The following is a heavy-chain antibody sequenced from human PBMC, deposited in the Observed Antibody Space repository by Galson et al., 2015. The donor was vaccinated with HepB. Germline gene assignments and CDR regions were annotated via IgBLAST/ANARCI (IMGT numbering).Heavy chain of an antibody. D-gene: IGHD3-10*01. CDR3: ARPYYGSGRRGTNWYFDL. CDR2: IYYSGST. Sequence: TLSLTCTVSGGSISSSSYYWGWIRQPPGKGLEWIGSIYYSGSTYYNPSLKSRVTISVGTSKNQFSLKLSSVTAADTAGYYCARPYYGSGRRGTNWYFDLWGRGTLVTVSS. V-gene: IGHV4-39*01. CDR1: GGSISSSSYY. J-gene: IGHJ2*01.